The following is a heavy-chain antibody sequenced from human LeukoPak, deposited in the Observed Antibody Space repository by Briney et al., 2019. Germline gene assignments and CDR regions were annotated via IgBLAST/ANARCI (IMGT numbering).Heavy chain of an antibody. V-gene: IGHV1-69*04. J-gene: IGHJ4*02. CDR2: IIPILGIA. Sequence: SVKVSCKASGGTFSSYAISWVRQAPGQGLEWMGRIIPILGIANYAQKFQGRVTITADKSTSTAYMELSSLRSEDTAAYYCARKRSSGWYSLDYWGQGTLVTVSS. CDR1: GGTFSSYA. CDR3: ARKRSSGWYSLDY. D-gene: IGHD6-19*01.